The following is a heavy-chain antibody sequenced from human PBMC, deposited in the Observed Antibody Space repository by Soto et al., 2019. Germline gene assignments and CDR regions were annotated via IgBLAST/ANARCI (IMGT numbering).Heavy chain of an antibody. V-gene: IGHV1-2*02. Sequence: ASATVSSTSSGSSFAGYYIHWVRQAPGQGLEWVGWINPKSGGTKYAQKCQGRVTLTRDTSISTAYMQLRRLGSDDTAVYYCARLTVPLDIVVLPAASYDYWGQGTLVTVSS. D-gene: IGHD2-2*01. J-gene: IGHJ4*02. CDR3: ARLTVPLDIVVLPAASYDY. CDR1: GSSFAGYY. CDR2: INPKSGGT.